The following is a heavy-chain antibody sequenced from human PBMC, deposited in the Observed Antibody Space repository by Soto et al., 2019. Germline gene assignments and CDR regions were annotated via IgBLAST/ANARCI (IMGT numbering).Heavy chain of an antibody. Sequence: PSETLSLTCAVYGGSFSGYYWSWIRQPPGKGLEWIGEINHSGSTNYNPSLKSRVTISVDTSKNQFSLKLSSVTAADTAVYYCARVRAYSAGYWGQGTLVTVSS. D-gene: IGHD2-21*01. CDR1: GGSFSGYY. V-gene: IGHV4-34*01. J-gene: IGHJ1*01. CDR2: INHSGST. CDR3: ARVRAYSAGY.